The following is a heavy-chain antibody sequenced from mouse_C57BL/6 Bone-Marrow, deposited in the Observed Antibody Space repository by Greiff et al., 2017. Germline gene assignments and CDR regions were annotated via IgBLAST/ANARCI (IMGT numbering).Heavy chain of an antibody. CDR1: GYTFTDYY. CDR3: ARDGVLRYGDY. D-gene: IGHD1-1*01. J-gene: IGHJ2*01. V-gene: IGHV1-76*01. CDR2: IYPGSGNT. Sequence: QVHVKQSGAELVRPGASVKLSCKASGYTFTDYYINWVKQRPGQGLEWIARIYPGSGNTYYNEKFKGKATLTAEKSSSTAYMQLSSLTSEDSAVYFCARDGVLRYGDYWGQGTTLTVSS.